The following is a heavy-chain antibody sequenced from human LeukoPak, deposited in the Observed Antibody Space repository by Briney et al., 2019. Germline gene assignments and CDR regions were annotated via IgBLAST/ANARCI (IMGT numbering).Heavy chain of an antibody. V-gene: IGHV3-7*05. D-gene: IGHD4-23*01. CDR2: IKQAGSEK. J-gene: IGHJ2*01. CDR3: ARVVYLRWYFFDWCFDL. Sequence: GGSLRLSCAASGFTFSSYWMSWVRQAPGKGLEWVANIKQAGSEKYYVDSMKGRFTISRDNAKISLYQQMNSLRTDDTAVYYCARVVYLRWYFFDWCFDLWGRGTLVTVS. CDR1: GFTFSSYW.